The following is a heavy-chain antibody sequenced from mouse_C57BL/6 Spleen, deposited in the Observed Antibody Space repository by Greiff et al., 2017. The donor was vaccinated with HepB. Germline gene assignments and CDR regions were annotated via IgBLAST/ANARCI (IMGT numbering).Heavy chain of an antibody. Sequence: VQLQQSGPGLVQPSQSLSITCTVSGFSFTSYGVHWVRQPPGKGLEWLGVIWSGGSTDYNAAFISRLSISKDNSKSQVFFKMNSLQADDTAIYYCAKRLRQDYYAMDYWGQGTSVTVSS. V-gene: IGHV2-4*01. D-gene: IGHD2-4*01. CDR1: GFSFTSYG. CDR2: IWSGGST. J-gene: IGHJ4*01. CDR3: AKRLRQDYYAMDY.